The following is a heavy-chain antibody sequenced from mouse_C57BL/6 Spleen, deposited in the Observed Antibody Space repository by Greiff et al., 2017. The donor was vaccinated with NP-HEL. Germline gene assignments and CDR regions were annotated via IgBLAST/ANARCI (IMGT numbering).Heavy chain of an antibody. CDR2: ISDGGSYT. V-gene: IGHV5-4*03. Sequence: EVKVVESGGDLVKPGGSLKLSCAASGFTFSSYGMSWVRQTPDKRLEWVATISDGGSYTYYPDNVKGRFTISRDNAKNNLYLQMSHLKSEDTAMYYCARGADSFAYWGQGTLVTVSA. CDR1: GFTFSSYG. J-gene: IGHJ3*01. CDR3: ARGADSFAY. D-gene: IGHD3-3*01.